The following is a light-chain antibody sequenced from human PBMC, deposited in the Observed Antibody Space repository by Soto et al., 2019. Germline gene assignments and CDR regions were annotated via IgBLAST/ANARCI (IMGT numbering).Light chain of an antibody. J-gene: IGKJ3*01. V-gene: IGKV3-20*01. Sequence: EIVLTQSPGTLSLSPGERATLSCRASQSVSNTYLAWYQQKPGQAPRLLIHDASSRATGIPDRFSGSGSGTDFTLTISRLEPEDFAVYYCQQHFGSPFTFGPGTKVEIE. CDR2: DAS. CDR3: QQHFGSPFT. CDR1: QSVSNTY.